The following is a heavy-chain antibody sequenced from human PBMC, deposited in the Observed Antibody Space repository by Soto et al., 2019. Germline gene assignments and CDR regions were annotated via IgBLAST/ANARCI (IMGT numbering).Heavy chain of an antibody. CDR2: ISAYNGNT. CDR1: GYTFTSYG. D-gene: IGHD2-2*01. V-gene: IGHV1-18*01. Sequence: ASVKVSCKASGYTFTSYGISWVRQAPGQGLEWMGWISAYNGNTNYSQKFQGRVTITRDTSASTAYMELSSLRSEDTAVYYCAREMFHQLLFLAPYYYYGMDVWGQGTTVTVSS. J-gene: IGHJ6*02. CDR3: AREMFHQLLFLAPYYYYGMDV.